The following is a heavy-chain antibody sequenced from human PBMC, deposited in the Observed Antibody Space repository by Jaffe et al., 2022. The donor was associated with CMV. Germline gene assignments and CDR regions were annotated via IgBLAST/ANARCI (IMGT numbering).Heavy chain of an antibody. CDR1: GFTFSDYY. V-gene: IGHV3-11*01. Sequence: QVQLVESGGGLVKPGGSLRLSCAASGFTFSDYYMSWIRQAPGKGLEWVSYISSSGSTIYYADSVKGRFTISRDNAKNSLYLQMNSLRAEDTAVYYCATWSVIVVVIWDYGMDVWGQGTTVTVSS. J-gene: IGHJ6*02. CDR3: ATWSVIVVVIWDYGMDV. D-gene: IGHD3-22*01. CDR2: ISSSGSTI.